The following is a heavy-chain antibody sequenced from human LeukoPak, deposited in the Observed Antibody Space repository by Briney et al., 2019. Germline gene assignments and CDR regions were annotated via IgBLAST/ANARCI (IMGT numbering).Heavy chain of an antibody. V-gene: IGHV4-59*01. Sequence: SETLSLTCTVSGGSISSYYWSWIRQPPGKGLEWIGYIYYSGSTNYNPSLKSRVTISVDTSKNQFFLKLSSVTAADTAVYYCARAGGYSSGYAYWGQGTLVTVSS. CDR3: ARAGGYSSGYAY. CDR2: IYYSGST. CDR1: GGSISSYY. D-gene: IGHD3-22*01. J-gene: IGHJ4*02.